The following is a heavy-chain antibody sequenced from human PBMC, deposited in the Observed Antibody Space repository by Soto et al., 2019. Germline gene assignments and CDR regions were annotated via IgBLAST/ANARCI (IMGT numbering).Heavy chain of an antibody. V-gene: IGHV4-4*07. CDR1: GGSINTFY. Sequence: NPSETLSLTCTVSGGSINTFYRSWVRQPAGKGLEWIGRIFSSGSTSFNPSLESRVAMSVDTSKNHFSLNLSSVTAADMAVYYCAREGSYSAYNFAHGIQLWSFDFWGQGALVTVSS. J-gene: IGHJ4*02. D-gene: IGHD5-12*01. CDR2: IFSSGST. CDR3: AREGSYSAYNFAHGIQLWSFDF.